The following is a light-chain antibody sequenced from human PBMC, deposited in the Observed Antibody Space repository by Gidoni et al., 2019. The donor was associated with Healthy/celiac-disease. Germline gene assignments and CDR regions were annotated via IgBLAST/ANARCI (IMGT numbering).Light chain of an antibody. Sequence: PGEPASIFCRSSQSLLHSNGYNYLDWYLQKPGQSPQLLIYLGSNRASGVPDRFSGSGSGTDFTLKISRVEAEDVGVYYCMQALQTPLTFGGGTKVEIK. CDR2: LGS. V-gene: IGKV2-28*01. CDR3: MQALQTPLT. CDR1: QSLLHSNGYNY. J-gene: IGKJ4*01.